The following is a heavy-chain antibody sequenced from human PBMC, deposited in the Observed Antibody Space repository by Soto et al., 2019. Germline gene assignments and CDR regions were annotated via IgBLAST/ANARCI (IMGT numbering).Heavy chain of an antibody. Sequence: GXSXKVYYKASGYTXTSYAMNLVRQAPGQRLEWIGWINAGNGNTKYSQKFQVRFTITRDTSASTAYIELISLRSEYTSVYYCAVGPDDSSGYYFYWGQGTLGPVS. CDR3: AVGPDDSSGYYFY. CDR1: GYTXTSYA. J-gene: IGHJ4*02. D-gene: IGHD3-22*01. CDR2: INAGNGNT. V-gene: IGHV1-3*01.